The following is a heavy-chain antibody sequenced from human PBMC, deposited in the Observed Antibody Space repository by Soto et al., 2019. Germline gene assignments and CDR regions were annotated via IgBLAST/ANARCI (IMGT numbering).Heavy chain of an antibody. J-gene: IGHJ6*02. D-gene: IGHD2-21*02. CDR2: IYWDDDK. CDR1: GFSLSTTGVG. CDR3: VQSRCGGDCLQSYSSHSYYGLDV. V-gene: IGHV2-5*02. Sequence: QITLKESGPTLVKPTQTLTLTCTFSGFSLSTTGVGVGWIRQPPGKALEWLALIYWDDDKRFNPSLRSRLITPKNTSKNQVVITMPNMDPVDTATYYCVQSRCGGDCLQSYSSHSYYGLDVWGQGTTVTVSS.